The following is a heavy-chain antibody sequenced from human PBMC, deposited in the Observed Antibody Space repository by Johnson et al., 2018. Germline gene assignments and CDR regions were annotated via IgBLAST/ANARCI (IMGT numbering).Heavy chain of an antibody. CDR2: IKSKTDGETT. CDR3: TTERSGYFFLDAFAI. D-gene: IGHD3-3*01. Sequence: VQLVQSGGGLVEPGGSLRLSCAASGFIFRNAWMCWVRQAPGKGLEWVGRIKSKTDGETTDYAAPVKGRFTISRDDSKNTGYLQMNSLKYEDTAVYFCTTERSGYFFLDAFAIWGQGTMVTVSS. J-gene: IGHJ3*02. CDR1: GFIFRNAW. V-gene: IGHV3-15*01.